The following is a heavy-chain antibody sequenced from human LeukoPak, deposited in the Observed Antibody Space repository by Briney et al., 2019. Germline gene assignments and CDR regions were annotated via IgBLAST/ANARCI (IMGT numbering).Heavy chain of an antibody. CDR3: ARAVEYYDILTGYYNAPSVIDY. CDR2: SSAYNGNT. D-gene: IGHD3-9*01. CDR1: GYTFTSYG. Sequence: GASVKVSCKASGYTFTSYGINWVRQAPGQGLEWMGWSSAYNGNTNYAQNFQGRVTMTTDTSTSTAYMELRSLRSDDTAVYYCARAVEYYDILTGYYNAPSVIDYWGQGTLVTVSS. J-gene: IGHJ4*02. V-gene: IGHV1-18*01.